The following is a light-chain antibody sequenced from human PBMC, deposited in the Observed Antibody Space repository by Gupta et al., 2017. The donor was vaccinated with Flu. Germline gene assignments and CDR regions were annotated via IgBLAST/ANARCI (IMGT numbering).Light chain of an antibody. CDR2: EVS. Sequence: SITISCTGTSSDIGGYNYVSWYQKHPGRAPKLMIFEVSNRPAGVSNRFSGSKSDNTASLTISGRQAEDEADYYCSSYTTSDTLVFGGGIKLTVL. V-gene: IGLV2-14*01. CDR1: SSDIGGYNY. J-gene: IGLJ2*01. CDR3: SSYTTSDTLV.